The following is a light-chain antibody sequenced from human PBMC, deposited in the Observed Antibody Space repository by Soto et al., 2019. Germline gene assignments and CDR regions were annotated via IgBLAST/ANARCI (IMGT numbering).Light chain of an antibody. V-gene: IGKV3-20*01. J-gene: IGKJ2*01. CDR2: GAS. CDR1: QSVSSSY. Sequence: EIVLTQSPGTLSLSPGERATLSCRASQSVSSSYLAWYQQKPGQAPRLLIYGASIRATGIPDRFSGSGYGTGFTLTISRLEPEDFAVYYCQQYGSSPRTFGQGTKMEIK. CDR3: QQYGSSPRT.